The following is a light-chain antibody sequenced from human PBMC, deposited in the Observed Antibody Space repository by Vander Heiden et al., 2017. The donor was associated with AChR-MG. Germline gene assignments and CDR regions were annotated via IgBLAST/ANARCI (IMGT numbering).Light chain of an antibody. V-gene: IGLV2-14*01. CDR3: SSYTSSSAVV. CDR1: SNDVGGYDN. Sequence: ALSQPAPVCRSPVRSTTSSCTGSSNDVGGYDNDCCYQQHPGKAHKLMIDDVSKRPSRVSNRFAASKAGNAASLTISGHQAEDEADYYRSSYTSSSAVVFGGGTKLTVL. CDR2: DVS. J-gene: IGLJ2*01.